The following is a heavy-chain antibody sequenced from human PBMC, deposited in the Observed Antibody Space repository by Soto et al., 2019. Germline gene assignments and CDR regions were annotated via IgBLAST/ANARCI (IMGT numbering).Heavy chain of an antibody. Sequence: ASVKVSCKASGYTFTSYAMHWVRQAPGQRLEWMGWINAGNGNTKYSQKFQGRFTISRDNSKNTLYLQMNSLRAEDTAVYYCAKGPVEMATNQRGYFDYWGQGTLVTVSS. V-gene: IGHV1-3*01. J-gene: IGHJ4*02. CDR1: GYTFTSYA. D-gene: IGHD5-12*01. CDR2: INAGNGNT. CDR3: AKGPVEMATNQRGYFDY.